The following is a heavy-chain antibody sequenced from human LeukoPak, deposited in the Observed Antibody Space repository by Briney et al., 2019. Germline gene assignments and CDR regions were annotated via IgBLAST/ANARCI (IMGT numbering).Heavy chain of an antibody. CDR3: AKDGVRGALDACDI. CDR1: GFTFSSYA. Sequence: PGGSLRLSRAASGFTFSSYAMNWVRQAPGKGLEWVSAISGRGGGTYYADSVKGRFTISRDNSKNTLSLQMNSLRAEGTAVYYCAKDGVRGALDACDIWGQGTRVSVS. J-gene: IGHJ3*02. V-gene: IGHV3-23*01. CDR2: ISGRGGGT. D-gene: IGHD1-26*01.